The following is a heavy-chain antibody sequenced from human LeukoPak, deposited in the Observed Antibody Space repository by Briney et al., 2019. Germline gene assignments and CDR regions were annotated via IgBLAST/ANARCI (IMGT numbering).Heavy chain of an antibody. CDR3: ARGKLTEFDY. D-gene: IGHD1-14*01. CDR1: GGSFSGYY. Sequence: SETLSLTCAVYGGSFSGYYWSWTRQPPGKGLEWIGEINHSGSTNYNPSLKSRVTISVDTSKNQFSLKLSSVTAADTAVYYCARGKLTEFDYWGQGTLVTVPS. V-gene: IGHV4-34*01. J-gene: IGHJ4*02. CDR2: INHSGST.